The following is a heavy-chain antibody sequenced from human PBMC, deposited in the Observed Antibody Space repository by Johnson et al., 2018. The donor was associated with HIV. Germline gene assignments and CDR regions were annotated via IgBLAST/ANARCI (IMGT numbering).Heavy chain of an antibody. CDR3: ARSYSGNSAFDI. Sequence: MQLVESGGGLVQPGGSVRLSCAASGFTLSSYWMSWVRQAPEKGLEWVANIKQDGSEKSYVDSVKGRFTISRENAKNSVYLQMNSLRAEDTAAYYCARSYSGNSAFDIWGQGTMVTVSS. V-gene: IGHV3-7*01. D-gene: IGHD1-26*01. CDR2: IKQDGSEK. J-gene: IGHJ3*02. CDR1: GFTLSSYW.